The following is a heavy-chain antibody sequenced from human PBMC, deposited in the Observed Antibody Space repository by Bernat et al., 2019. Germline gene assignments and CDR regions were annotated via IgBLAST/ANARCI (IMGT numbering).Heavy chain of an antibody. CDR3: ARERDCSGGSCYRGNFDY. CDR1: GFTFSSYA. Sequence: QVQLVESGGGVVQPGRSLRLSCAASGFTFSSYAMHWVRQAPGKGLEWVAVIWYDGSNKYYGDSVKGRFTISRDNSKNTLYLQVNSLRAEDTAVFYCARERDCSGGSCYRGNFDYWGQGTLVTVSS. J-gene: IGHJ4*02. V-gene: IGHV3-33*08. CDR2: IWYDGSNK. D-gene: IGHD2-15*01.